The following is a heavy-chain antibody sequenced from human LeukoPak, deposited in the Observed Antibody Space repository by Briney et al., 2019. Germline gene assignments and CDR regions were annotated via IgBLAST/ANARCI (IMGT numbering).Heavy chain of an antibody. J-gene: IGHJ3*02. CDR2: IIPIFGSA. V-gene: IGHV1-69*06. D-gene: IGHD1-1*01. CDR3: ARVGGTTGAFDI. Sequence: SVKVSCKASGGTFSSYAISWVRQAPGQGLEWMGGIIPIFGSANYAQKFQGRVTITADKSTSTAYMELSSLRSEDTAVYYCARVGGTTGAFDIWGQGTMVTVSS. CDR1: GGTFSSYA.